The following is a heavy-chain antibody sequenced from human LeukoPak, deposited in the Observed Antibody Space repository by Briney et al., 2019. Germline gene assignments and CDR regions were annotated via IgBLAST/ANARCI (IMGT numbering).Heavy chain of an antibody. CDR3: AREYYYDSSGYSPFDY. V-gene: IGHV3-33*01. D-gene: IGHD3-22*01. Sequence: GGSLRLSCAASGFTFSSYGMHWVRQAPGKGLEWVAVIWYGGSDKYYADSVKGRFTISRDNSKNTLYLQMNSLRAEDTAVYYCAREYYYDSSGYSPFDYWGQGTLVTVSS. J-gene: IGHJ4*02. CDR2: IWYGGSDK. CDR1: GFTFSSYG.